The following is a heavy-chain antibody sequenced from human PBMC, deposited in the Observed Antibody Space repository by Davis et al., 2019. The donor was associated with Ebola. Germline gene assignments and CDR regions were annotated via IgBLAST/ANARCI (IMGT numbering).Heavy chain of an antibody. CDR3: ARVGPYSSGWYLDY. CDR2: VYHDGTT. D-gene: IGHD6-19*01. Sequence: MPSETLSLTCAVSGDSITSSNYWSWVRQSPGKGLEWIGEVYHDGTTNYSPSLKSRVTISVDKSKNQFSLKLNSVIATDTAVYYCARVGPYSSGWYLDYWGQGTLVTVSS. CDR1: GDSITSSNY. V-gene: IGHV4-4*02. J-gene: IGHJ4*02.